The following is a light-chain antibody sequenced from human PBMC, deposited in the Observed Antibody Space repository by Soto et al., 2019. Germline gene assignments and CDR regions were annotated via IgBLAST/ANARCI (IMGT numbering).Light chain of an antibody. CDR1: SSDVGADKY. V-gene: IGLV2-8*01. Sequence: QSALTQPPSASGSPGQSVTISCTGTSSDVGADKYVSWYQQYPGKAPKLMIYEVTKLPSGVPDRFSGSKSGNTASLTVSGLQAEDEADYYCTSYVGNDIWVFGGGTKLTVL. CDR3: TSYVGNDIWV. CDR2: EVT. J-gene: IGLJ3*02.